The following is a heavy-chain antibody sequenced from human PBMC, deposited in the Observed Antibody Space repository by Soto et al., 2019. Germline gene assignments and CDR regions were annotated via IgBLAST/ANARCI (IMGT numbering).Heavy chain of an antibody. V-gene: IGHV1-18*04. Sequence: QVQLVQSGAEVKKPGASVKVSCTASGYTFTGYTINWVRQAPGQGLEWMGWISGYNGNTNYAQKLQDRVTLTTDTSTSTAYMELRSLRSDDTAVYYCARDRGSGSYYYYGVDVWGQGTTVTVSS. CDR3: ARDRGSGSYYYYGVDV. CDR1: GYTFTGYT. CDR2: ISGYNGNT. D-gene: IGHD3-10*01. J-gene: IGHJ6*02.